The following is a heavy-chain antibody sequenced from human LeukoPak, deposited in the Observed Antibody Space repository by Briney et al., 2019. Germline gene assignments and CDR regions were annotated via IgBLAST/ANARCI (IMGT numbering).Heavy chain of an antibody. V-gene: IGHV3-7*03. CDR2: IKQDGSEK. CDR3: ARDRAVGYYDSGGHVIFDY. J-gene: IGHJ4*02. CDR1: GFTFSSYW. D-gene: IGHD3-22*01. Sequence: GGSLRLSCAASGFTFSSYWMSWVRQAPGKGLEWVANIKQDGSEKYYVDSVKGRFTISRDNAKNSLYLQMNSLRAEDTAVYHCARDRAVGYYDSGGHVIFDYWGQGTLVTVSS.